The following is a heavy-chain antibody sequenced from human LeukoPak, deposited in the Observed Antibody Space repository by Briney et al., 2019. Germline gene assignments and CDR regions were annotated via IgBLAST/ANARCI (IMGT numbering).Heavy chain of an antibody. CDR1: GDSISGYC. J-gene: IGHJ4*02. CDR2: IYTVGST. V-gene: IGHV4-4*07. Sequence: SETLSLTCTVSGDSISGYCWSWIRQPAEKRLEWIGRIYTVGSTNPNPSLKSRVSMSVDTSKNQFSLKLTSVTAADTAVYYCARGDRVSPFDYWGQGTLVIVSS. CDR3: ARGDRVSPFDY. D-gene: IGHD2-21*02.